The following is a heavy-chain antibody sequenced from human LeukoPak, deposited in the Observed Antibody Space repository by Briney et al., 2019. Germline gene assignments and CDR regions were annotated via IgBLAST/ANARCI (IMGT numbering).Heavy chain of an antibody. CDR1: GYSFDRNG. Sequence: ASVKVSCKASGYSFDRNGISWGRQAPGQGLEWLGWIGAFSGNTNFTQNLQGRVTMTADTSTTTAYMELRSLSSDDTAVYYCARDFLSYDGSENHFEDTFDIWGQGTMVTVSS. CDR3: ARDFLSYDGSENHFEDTFDI. D-gene: IGHD3-22*01. V-gene: IGHV1-18*01. J-gene: IGHJ3*02. CDR2: IGAFSGNT.